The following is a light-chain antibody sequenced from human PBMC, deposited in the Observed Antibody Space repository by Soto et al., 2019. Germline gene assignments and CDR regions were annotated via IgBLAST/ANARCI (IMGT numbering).Light chain of an antibody. J-gene: IGKJ1*01. CDR1: QSISTY. V-gene: IGKV1-39*01. Sequence: DIQMTQSPSSLSASVGDIVTITFRASQSISTYLNWYQQKPGKAPQLLIYKASSLQSGVPSRFSGRGSGTDFTLTISSLQPEDFATYYCQQSYSSPPTFGQGTKVDIK. CDR2: KAS. CDR3: QQSYSSPPT.